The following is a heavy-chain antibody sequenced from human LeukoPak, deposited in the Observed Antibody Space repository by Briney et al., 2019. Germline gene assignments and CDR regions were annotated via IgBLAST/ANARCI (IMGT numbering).Heavy chain of an antibody. V-gene: IGHV3-21*01. Sequence: PGGSLRLSCAASGFTFSSYSMNWVRQAPGKGLEWVSSISSSSSYIYYADSVKGRFTISRDNAKNSLYLQMNSLRAEDTAVYYCARGLSVLRYFDWLDNTFDYWGQGTLVTVSS. CDR2: ISSSSSYI. CDR3: ARGLSVLRYFDWLDNTFDY. D-gene: IGHD3-9*01. CDR1: GFTFSSYS. J-gene: IGHJ4*02.